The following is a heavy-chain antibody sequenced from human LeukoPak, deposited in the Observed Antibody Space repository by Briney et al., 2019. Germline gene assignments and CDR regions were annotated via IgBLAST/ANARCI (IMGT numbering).Heavy chain of an antibody. D-gene: IGHD1-26*01. V-gene: IGHV1-2*02. CDR3: ARVPGGSYGWFDP. CDR2: INPNSGGT. J-gene: IGHJ5*02. Sequence: GASVKVSCKASGYTFTGYYMHWVRQAPGQGLEWMGWINPNSGGTNYAQKFQGRVTMTRDTSISTAYMELSRMRSDDTAVYYCARVPGGSYGWFDPSGQGTLVTVSS. CDR1: GYTFTGYY.